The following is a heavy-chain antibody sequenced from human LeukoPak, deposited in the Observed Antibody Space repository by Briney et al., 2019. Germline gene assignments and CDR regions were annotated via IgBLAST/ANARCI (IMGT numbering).Heavy chain of an antibody. CDR1: GHSISSGYY. D-gene: IGHD3-9*01. V-gene: IGHV4-38-2*02. J-gene: IGHJ5*02. CDR3: AREGRYSSGWFDP. Sequence: PSETLSLTCAVSGHSISSGYYWGWIRQPPGKGLEWIGSIYHSGSTYYNPSLKSRVTISVDTSKNQFSLKLSSVTAADTAVYYCAREGRYSSGWFDPWGQATLVTVSS. CDR2: IYHSGST.